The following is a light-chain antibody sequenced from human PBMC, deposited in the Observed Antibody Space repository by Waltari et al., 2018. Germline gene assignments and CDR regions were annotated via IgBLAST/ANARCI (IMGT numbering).Light chain of an antibody. Sequence: IVLTQSPGTLSLSPGERATLSCRASQSVGRTLAWYQQKPGQAPRLLIDGASIRATGIPDRFSGGGSGTDFSLTISRLEPEDFAVYYCQHYVSLPATFGQGTKVEIK. CDR1: QSVGRT. J-gene: IGKJ1*01. V-gene: IGKV3-20*01. CDR3: QHYVSLPAT. CDR2: GAS.